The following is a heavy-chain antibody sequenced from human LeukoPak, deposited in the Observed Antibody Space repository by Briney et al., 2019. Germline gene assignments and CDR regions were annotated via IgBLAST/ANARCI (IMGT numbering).Heavy chain of an antibody. V-gene: IGHV4-59*11. CDR3: ARSYSSSSYFDY. CDR1: GGSISSHY. Sequence: SETLSLTCTVCGGSISSHYWSWIRQPPGKGLEWIGYIYYSGSTNYNPSLKSRVTISVDTSKNQFSLKLSSVTAADTAVCYCARSYSSSSYFDYWGQGALVTVSS. J-gene: IGHJ4*02. CDR2: IYYSGST. D-gene: IGHD6-6*01.